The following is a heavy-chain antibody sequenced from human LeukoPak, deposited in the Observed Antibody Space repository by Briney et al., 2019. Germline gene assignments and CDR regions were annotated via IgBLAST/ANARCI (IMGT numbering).Heavy chain of an antibody. D-gene: IGHD3-10*01. J-gene: IGHJ4*02. CDR3: AREEDNYGPSH. V-gene: IGHV4-39*07. CDR2: IYYSGST. CDR1: GGSISSSSYY. Sequence: KSSETLSLTCTVSGGSISSSSYYWGWIRQPPGKGLEWIGSIYYSGSTYYNPSLKSRVTISVDTSKNQFSLKLSSVTAADTAVYYCAREEDNYGPSHWGQGTLVTVSS.